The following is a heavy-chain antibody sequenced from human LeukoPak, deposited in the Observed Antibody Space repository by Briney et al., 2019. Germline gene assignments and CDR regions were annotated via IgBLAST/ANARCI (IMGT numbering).Heavy chain of an antibody. CDR1: GFTFSSYA. Sequence: GGSLRLSCAASGFTFSSYAMSWVRQAPEKGLEWVSAISGSGGSTYYADSVKGRFTISRDNSKNTLYLQMNSLRAEDTAVYYCAKAGGGYCSSTSCYLDWFDPWGQGTLVTVSS. CDR2: ISGSGGST. V-gene: IGHV3-23*01. D-gene: IGHD2-2*03. J-gene: IGHJ5*02. CDR3: AKAGGGYCSSTSCYLDWFDP.